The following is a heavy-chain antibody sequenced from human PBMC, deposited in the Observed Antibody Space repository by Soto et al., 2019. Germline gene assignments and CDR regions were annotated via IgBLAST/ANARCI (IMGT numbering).Heavy chain of an antibody. V-gene: IGHV3-20*04. CDR2: INWIGGST. J-gene: IGHJ4*02. CDR1: GFIFGAHA. CDR3: ARHGGTPDLYFDY. D-gene: IGHD3-16*01. Sequence: GSLRLSCAASGFIFGAHAMSWVRQAPGKGLEWVSAINWIGGSTNYADSMKGRFTISRDNAKNSLYLQISSLRAEDTALYYCARHGGTPDLYFDYWGQGT.